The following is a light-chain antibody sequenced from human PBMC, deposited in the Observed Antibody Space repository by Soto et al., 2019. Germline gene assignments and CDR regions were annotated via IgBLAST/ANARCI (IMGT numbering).Light chain of an antibody. CDR3: SSYKSSSTHD. CDR2: DVS. V-gene: IGLV2-14*01. Sequence: QAVLTQPASLSGSPGQSVAISCTGISSDVGGYNYVPWYQQHPGKAPKLMIYDVSNRPSGVSNRFSGSKSGNTASLTISGLQAEDEADYYCSSYKSSSTHDFGTGTKVTVL. CDR1: SSDVGGYNY. J-gene: IGLJ1*01.